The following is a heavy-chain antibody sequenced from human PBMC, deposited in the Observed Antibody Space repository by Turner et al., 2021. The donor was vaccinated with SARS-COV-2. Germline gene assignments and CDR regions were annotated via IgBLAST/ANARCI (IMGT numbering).Heavy chain of an antibody. J-gene: IGHJ4*02. CDR2: MNPNRGYT. Sequence: QVPLVQSGAEVKKPGASVKVSCKASGYTFTSYDINWVRQATGQGLEWMGWMNPNRGYTGYAQKFQGRVTMTRNTSISTAYMELSSLGSEDTAVYYCARTFTAMVRVDYWGQGTLVTVSS. V-gene: IGHV1-8*01. CDR1: GYTFTSYD. CDR3: ARTFTAMVRVDY. D-gene: IGHD5-18*01.